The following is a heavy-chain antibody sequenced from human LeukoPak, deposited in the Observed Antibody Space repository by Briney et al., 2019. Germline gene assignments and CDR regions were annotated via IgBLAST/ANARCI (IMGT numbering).Heavy chain of an antibody. CDR1: GYTFTSYG. V-gene: IGHV1-18*01. D-gene: IGHD3-9*01. CDR3: ARVHYDILTGYTFDP. CDR2: ISAYNGNT. Sequence: ASVKVSCKASGYTFTSYGISWVRQAPGQRLEWMGWISAYNGNTNYAQKLQGRVTMTTDTSTSTAYMELRSLRSDDTAVYYCARVHYDILTGYTFDPWGQGTLVTVSS. J-gene: IGHJ5*02.